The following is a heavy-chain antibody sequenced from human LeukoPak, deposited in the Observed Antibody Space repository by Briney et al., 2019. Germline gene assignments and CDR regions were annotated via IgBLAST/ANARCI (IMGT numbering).Heavy chain of an antibody. V-gene: IGHV1-46*01. CDR1: GYTFTSNY. CDR3: ARDQEGFDY. Sequence: ASVKVSCKASGYTFTSNYIHWVRQAPGQGLEWMGMIYPRDGSTSYAQKFQGRVTVTRDTSTSTVHMELSGRRSEDTAVYYCARDQEGFDYWGQGTLVTVSS. CDR2: IYPRDGST. J-gene: IGHJ4*02.